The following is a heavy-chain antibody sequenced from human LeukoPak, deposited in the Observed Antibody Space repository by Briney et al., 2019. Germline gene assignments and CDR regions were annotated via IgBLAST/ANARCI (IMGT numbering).Heavy chain of an antibody. V-gene: IGHV1-46*01. CDR1: GYTFTSNY. CDR3: ARDQEGFDY. Sequence: ASVKVSCKASGYTFTSNYIHWVRQAPGQGLEWMGMIYPRDGSTSYAQKFQGRVTVTRDTSTSTVHMELSGRRSEDTAVYYCARDQEGFDYWGQGTLVTVSS. CDR2: IYPRDGST. J-gene: IGHJ4*02.